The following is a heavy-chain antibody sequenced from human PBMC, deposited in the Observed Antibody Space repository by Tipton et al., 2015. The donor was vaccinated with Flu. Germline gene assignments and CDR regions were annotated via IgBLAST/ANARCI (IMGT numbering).Heavy chain of an antibody. CDR2: VYTNRNT. J-gene: IGHJ4*02. CDR1: GGSIIRGSYY. CDR3: ARGLMAPGTVGFDY. D-gene: IGHD6-13*01. V-gene: IGHV4-61*09. Sequence: TLSLTCSVSGGSIIRGSYYWAWIRQPAGKGLEWVGHVYTNRNTNYNPSLESRVTISLDTSNNQFSLMLTSVTAADTAVYYCARGLMAPGTVGFDYWGQGTLVTVSS.